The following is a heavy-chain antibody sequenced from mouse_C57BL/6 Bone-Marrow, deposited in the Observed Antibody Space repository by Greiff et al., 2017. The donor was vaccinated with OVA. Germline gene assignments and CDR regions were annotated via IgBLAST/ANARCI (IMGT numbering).Heavy chain of an antibody. CDR3: TRWGLRRGWYFDV. CDR2: ISSGGDYI. V-gene: IGHV5-9-1*02. D-gene: IGHD2-4*01. CDR1: GFTFSSYA. Sequence: VQLKQSGEGLVKPGGSLKLSCAASGFTFSSYAMSWVRQTPEKRLEWVAYISSGGDYIYYADTVKGRFTISRDNARNTLYLQMSSLKSEDTAMYYCTRWGLRRGWYFDVWGTGTTVTVSS. J-gene: IGHJ1*03.